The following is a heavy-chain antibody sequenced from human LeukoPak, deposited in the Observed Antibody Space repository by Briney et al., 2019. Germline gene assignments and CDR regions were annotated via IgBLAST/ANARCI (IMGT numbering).Heavy chain of an antibody. D-gene: IGHD6-13*01. V-gene: IGHV3-64*01. J-gene: IGHJ4*02. Sequence: PGGSLRLSCAASGXTFSSFALHWVRQAPGKGQEYVSAISSNGGGTYYANSVKGRFTISRDNSKNTLYLQMGSLRAEDMAVYYCARQVAAAAYFDYWGQGTLVTVSS. CDR2: ISSNGGGT. CDR1: GXTFSSFA. CDR3: ARQVAAAAYFDY.